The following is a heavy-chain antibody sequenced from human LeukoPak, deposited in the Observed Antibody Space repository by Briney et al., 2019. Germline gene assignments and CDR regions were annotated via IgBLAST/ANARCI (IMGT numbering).Heavy chain of an antibody. CDR1: GFAFSGCW. CDR2: ISGDGSIT. V-gene: IGHV3-74*01. Sequence: GGSLRLSCATSGFAFSGCWMLWVRQAPGKGLVWVSRISGDGSITTYADSVKGRFTISRDNTKNILYLQMNSLRDEDTATYYCARSQFDYWGQGILVTVSS. CDR3: ARSQFDY. J-gene: IGHJ4*02.